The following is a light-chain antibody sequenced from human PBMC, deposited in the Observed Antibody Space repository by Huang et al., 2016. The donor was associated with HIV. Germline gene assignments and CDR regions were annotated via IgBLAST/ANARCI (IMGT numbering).Light chain of an antibody. CDR2: WSS. CDR3: MQALQTPYT. J-gene: IGKJ2*01. Sequence: DIVVTQSPLSLTVTPGESASIPCGASQSLLHRNGNTYLDWYLQKPGQSPQLLIYWSSNRASGVPDRFSGSGSGTDFTLRISRVEAGDVGVYYCMQALQTPYTFGQGTKLEIK. CDR1: QSLLHRNGNTY. V-gene: IGKV2-28*01.